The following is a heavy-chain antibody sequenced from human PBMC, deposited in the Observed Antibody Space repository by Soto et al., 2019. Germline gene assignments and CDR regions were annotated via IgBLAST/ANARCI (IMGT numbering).Heavy chain of an antibody. Sequence: EVQLLESGGGFVQPGGSLRLSCAASGFTFSNYAMSWVRHAPGKGLEWVSAITAYGDSTHYADSVKGRFTISRDSHQNTLYLQTDSLSAEDTAVYYCAKDPLLYDSDWYPPPVFDTWGQGTLVTVSS. CDR2: ITAYGDST. V-gene: IGHV3-23*01. CDR1: GFTFSNYA. CDR3: AKDPLLYDSDWYPPPVFDT. J-gene: IGHJ5*02. D-gene: IGHD6-19*01.